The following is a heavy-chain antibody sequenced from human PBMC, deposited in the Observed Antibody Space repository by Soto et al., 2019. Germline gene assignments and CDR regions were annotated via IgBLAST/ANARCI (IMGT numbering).Heavy chain of an antibody. CDR2: IHYSGST. Sequence: QVQLQESGPGLVKPSQTLSLACSVSGASINSGGYFWSWIRQLPGKGLEWIGYIHYSGSTYYNPSLKSRVVMSMDTSKNDISLKLSTVTAADTAVFYCARGFVETAMVFDYWGQGALVTVSS. D-gene: IGHD5-18*01. V-gene: IGHV4-31*03. CDR3: ARGFVETAMVFDY. J-gene: IGHJ4*02. CDR1: GASINSGGYF.